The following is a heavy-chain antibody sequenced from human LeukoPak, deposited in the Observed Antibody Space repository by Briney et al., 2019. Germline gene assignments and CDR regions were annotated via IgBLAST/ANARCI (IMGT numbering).Heavy chain of an antibody. CDR2: INHSGST. D-gene: IGHD2-15*01. CDR1: GGSFSGYS. J-gene: IGHJ4*02. Sequence: SETLSLTCAVYGGSFSGYSWSWIRQPPGKGLEWIGEINHSGSTNYNPSLKSRVTISVDTSKNQFSLKLSSVTAADTAVYYCARATRGRGSGLDCWGQGTLVTVSS. CDR3: ARATRGRGSGLDC. V-gene: IGHV4-34*01.